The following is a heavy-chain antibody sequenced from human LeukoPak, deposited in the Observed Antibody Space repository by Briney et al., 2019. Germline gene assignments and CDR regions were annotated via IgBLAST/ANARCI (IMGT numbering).Heavy chain of an antibody. CDR1: GGSISSGGYS. CDR3: ARGSVVPAANGGSFDY. Sequence: PSQTLSLTCAVSGGSISSGGYSWSWIRQPPGKGLEWIGYIYHSGSTYYNPSLKSRVTISVDRSKNQFSLKLSSVTAADTAVYYCARGSVVPAANGGSFDYWGQGTLVTVSS. V-gene: IGHV4-30-2*01. J-gene: IGHJ4*02. D-gene: IGHD2-2*01. CDR2: IYHSGST.